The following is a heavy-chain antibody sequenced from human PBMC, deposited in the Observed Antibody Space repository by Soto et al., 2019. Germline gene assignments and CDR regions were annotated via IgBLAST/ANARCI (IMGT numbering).Heavy chain of an antibody. Sequence: QVQLMQSGAEVKKPGASVKVSCKASGNTFTNYYIHWVRQAPGQGVEWMGTINPSGGDTTYAQKFVGRVTMTRDTSTSTLYMELTSLRSEDTAVYYCARGGHVVVVTAAFDYWGQGTLVTVSS. J-gene: IGHJ4*02. CDR1: GNTFTNYY. CDR3: ARGGHVVVVTAAFDY. D-gene: IGHD2-21*02. V-gene: IGHV1-46*01. CDR2: INPSGGDT.